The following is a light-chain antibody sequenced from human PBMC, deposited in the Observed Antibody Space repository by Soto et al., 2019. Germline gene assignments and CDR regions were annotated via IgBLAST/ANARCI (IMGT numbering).Light chain of an antibody. CDR1: NIGSKS. Sequence: SYELTQPPSVSVAPGQTARITRGGNNIGSKSVHWFQQKPGQAPVLGVYDDKDRPSGIPERFSGSNSGNTATLTISRVEAGDEADYFCQVWDSSTDQYVFATGTKLTVL. J-gene: IGLJ1*01. CDR2: DDK. CDR3: QVWDSSTDQYV. V-gene: IGLV3-21*02.